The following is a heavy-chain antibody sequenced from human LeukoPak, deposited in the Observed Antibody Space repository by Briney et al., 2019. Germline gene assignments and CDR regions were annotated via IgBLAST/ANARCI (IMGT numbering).Heavy chain of an antibody. Sequence: PGGSLRLPCAASGFTFSSYEMSWVRQAPGKGLEWVSYISSSGSTTHYADSVKGRFTVSRDNAKNSLYLQMHSLRVEDTALYYCARDDNWNDKPFDFWGQGTLVTVSS. CDR2: ISSSGSTT. CDR1: GFTFSSYE. D-gene: IGHD1-20*01. CDR3: ARDDNWNDKPFDF. J-gene: IGHJ4*02. V-gene: IGHV3-48*03.